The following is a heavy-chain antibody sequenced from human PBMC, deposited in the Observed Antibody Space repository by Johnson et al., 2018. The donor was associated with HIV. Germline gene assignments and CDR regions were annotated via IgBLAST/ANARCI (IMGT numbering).Heavy chain of an antibody. V-gene: IGHV3-30*18. CDR3: AKGGYSSSWYLWDTFNM. J-gene: IGHJ3*02. CDR2: ISYDGSDK. CDR1: GFTVSNNY. D-gene: IGHD2-2*01. Sequence: QVQLVESGGGLVQPGGSLRLSCAASGFTVSNNYMNWVRQTPGKGLEWVAVISYDGSDKYYADSVKGRFTISRDSAKNCLYLQMNSLRADDTALYYCAKGGYSSSWYLWDTFNMCGQGTMVTVSS.